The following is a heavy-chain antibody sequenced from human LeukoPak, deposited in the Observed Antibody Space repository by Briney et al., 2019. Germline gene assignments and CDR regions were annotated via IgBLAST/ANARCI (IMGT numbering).Heavy chain of an antibody. CDR3: ARDAAGYDP. CDR2: IKEDGTKK. D-gene: IGHD6-13*01. V-gene: IGHV3-7*01. J-gene: IGHJ5*02. Sequence: GGSLRLSCAASGFTFNTLWMSWVRQTPGKGLEWVANIKEDGTKKYYVDSVKGRFTISRDNAENSLYLQMNSLRAEDTAVYYCARDAAGYDPWGQGTLVTVSS. CDR1: GFTFNTLW.